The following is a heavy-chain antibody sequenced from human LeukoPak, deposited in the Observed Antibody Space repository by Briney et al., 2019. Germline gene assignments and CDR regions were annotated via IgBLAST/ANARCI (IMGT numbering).Heavy chain of an antibody. CDR3: EKVLSSGGHWFDY. CDR2: ISSGGGST. Sequence: TGGSLRLSCAASGFTFSSYAMTWVRQAPGKGLKWVSGISSGGGSTYYADSMKGRFTISRDNSENTLYLQMNSLRAEDTAVYYCEKVLSSGGHWFDYWGQGSLVTVSS. J-gene: IGHJ4*02. CDR1: GFTFSSYA. V-gene: IGHV3-23*01. D-gene: IGHD6-19*01.